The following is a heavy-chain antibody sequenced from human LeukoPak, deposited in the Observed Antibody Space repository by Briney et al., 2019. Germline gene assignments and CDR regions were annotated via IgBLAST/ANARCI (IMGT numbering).Heavy chain of an antibody. Sequence: GGSLRLSCEASAFTFSSYWMSWVRQAPGKGLEWVANIKEDGSEINYVDSVKSRFTISRDNAKNSLFLQMNSLRVEATAVYYCARDRGYSSFDYWGQGTLVTVSS. CDR3: ARDRGYSSFDY. V-gene: IGHV3-7*01. CDR1: AFTFSSYW. J-gene: IGHJ4*02. D-gene: IGHD4-23*01. CDR2: IKEDGSEI.